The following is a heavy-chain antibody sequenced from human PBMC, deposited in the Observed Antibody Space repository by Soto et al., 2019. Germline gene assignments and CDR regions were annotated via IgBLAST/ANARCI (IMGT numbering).Heavy chain of an antibody. Sequence: QVQLVQSGAEVKTPGSSVRVSCKTAGRTFLISAIAWVRQAPGQGLEWMGGIIPILGTINIAQNVQGRVNFTADRSTSTAYMDLSSLRSDDTATYFCARGKEWEHPSNHYYVDYWGQGSQVIVSS. CDR2: IIPILGTI. J-gene: IGHJ4*02. CDR1: GRTFLISA. V-gene: IGHV1-69*06. CDR3: ARGKEWEHPSNHYYVDY. D-gene: IGHD1-26*01.